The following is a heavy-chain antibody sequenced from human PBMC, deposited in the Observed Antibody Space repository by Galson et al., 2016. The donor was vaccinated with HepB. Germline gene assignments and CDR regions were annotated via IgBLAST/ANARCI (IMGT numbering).Heavy chain of an antibody. J-gene: IGHJ2*01. V-gene: IGHV3-30-3*01. CDR2: ISYDGSNK. CDR1: GFTFNTYA. Sequence: SLRLSCAASGFTFNTYAVHWVRQAPGKGLEWVAVISYDGSNKFYGDSVKGRFTISRDNSTNMLYLQMNDVRTEDTAVYFCARGRVSSFNTYWYLDLWGHGTLVTVSS. D-gene: IGHD6-13*01. CDR3: ARGRVSSFNTYWYLDL.